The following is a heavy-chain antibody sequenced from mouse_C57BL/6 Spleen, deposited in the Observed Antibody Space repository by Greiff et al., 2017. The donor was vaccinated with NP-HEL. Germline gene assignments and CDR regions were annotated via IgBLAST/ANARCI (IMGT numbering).Heavy chain of an antibody. CDR3: ARGREDWFAY. V-gene: IGHV5-17*01. CDR2: ISSGSSTI. Sequence: EVKLVESGGGLVKPGGSLKLSCAASGFTFSDYGMHWVRQAPEKGLEWVAYISSGSSTIYYADTVKGRFTISRDNAKNTLFLQMTSLRSEDTAMYYCARGREDWFAYWGQGTLVTVSA. CDR1: GFTFSDYG. J-gene: IGHJ3*01.